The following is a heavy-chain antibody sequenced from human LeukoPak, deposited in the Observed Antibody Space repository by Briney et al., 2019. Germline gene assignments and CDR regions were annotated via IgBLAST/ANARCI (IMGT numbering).Heavy chain of an antibody. Sequence: KPSETLSLTCTVSGYSINSGYFWGWIRQPPGRGLEYIGTRHHTGSTHYNPSLKTRVTISIDTSKNQLSLKLTSVTAADAAVYHCVVSFSGGYFDSWGQGTVVSVSS. J-gene: IGHJ4*02. V-gene: IGHV4-38-2*02. CDR3: VVSFSGGYFDS. CDR1: GYSINSGYF. CDR2: RHHTGST. D-gene: IGHD3-10*01.